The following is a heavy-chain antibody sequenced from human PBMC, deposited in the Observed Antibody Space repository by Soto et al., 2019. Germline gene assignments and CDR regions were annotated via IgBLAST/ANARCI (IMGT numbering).Heavy chain of an antibody. CDR1: GFTLSSYW. J-gene: IGHJ3*02. D-gene: IGHD3-3*01. V-gene: IGHV3-7*01. CDR3: ARGLCFWEWLISI. CDR2: IKQDGSEK. Sequence: PGGSLRLSCAASGFTLSSYWMSWVRQAPGKGLEWVANIKQDGSEKYYVDSAKGRFTISRDNAKNSLYLQMNSLKAEDTAVYYCARGLCFWEWLISIWGQGTMVTVSS.